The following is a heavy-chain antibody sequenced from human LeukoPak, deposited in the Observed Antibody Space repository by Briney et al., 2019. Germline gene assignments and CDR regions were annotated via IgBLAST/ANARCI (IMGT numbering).Heavy chain of an antibody. CDR2: IYYSGST. CDR1: GGSINSDSYH. D-gene: IGHD5-24*01. Sequence: SETLSLTCTVSGGSINSDSYHWSWIRQPAGKGLEWIGYIYYSGSTNYNPSLKSRVTISVDTSKNQFSLKLSSVTAADTAVYYCARGEMATIDYYYYYYMDVWGKGTTVTVSS. J-gene: IGHJ6*03. CDR3: ARGEMATIDYYYYYYMDV. V-gene: IGHV4-61*10.